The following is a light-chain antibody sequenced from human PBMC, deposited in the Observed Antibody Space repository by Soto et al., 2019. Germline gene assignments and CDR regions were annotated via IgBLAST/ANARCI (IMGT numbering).Light chain of an antibody. J-gene: IGKJ4*01. CDR3: QQYDGSPTT. CDR2: GAS. V-gene: IGKV3-20*01. Sequence: EVVLTQSPGTLSLSPGESATLSCRASQSVSRSYLAWYQQIPGQAPRLLLYGASNRATGIPDRFSGSGSGTDFTLTISRLEPEDFAVYYCQQYDGSPTTFGGGTKVEI. CDR1: QSVSRSY.